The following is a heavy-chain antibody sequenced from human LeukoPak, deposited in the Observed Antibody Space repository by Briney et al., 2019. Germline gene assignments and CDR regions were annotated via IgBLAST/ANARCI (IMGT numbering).Heavy chain of an antibody. Sequence: TGGSLRLSCAASGFTFSSYGMHWVRQAPGKGLEWVAFIRYDGCNKYYADSVKGRFTISRDNSKNTLYLQMNSLRAEDTAVYYCAKDTNRVYYFDYWGQGTLVTVSS. J-gene: IGHJ4*02. V-gene: IGHV3-30*02. CDR3: AKDTNRVYYFDY. CDR1: GFTFSSYG. D-gene: IGHD1-14*01. CDR2: IRYDGCNK.